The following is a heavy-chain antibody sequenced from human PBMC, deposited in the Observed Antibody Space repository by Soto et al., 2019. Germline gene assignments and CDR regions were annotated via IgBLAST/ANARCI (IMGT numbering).Heavy chain of an antibody. CDR2: IYYSGST. CDR1: GASMSSGGYY. CDR3: ARDRHNNFFDP. Sequence: QVQLQESGPGLVKPSQTLSLTCTVSGASMSSGGYYWTWIRQSPGKGLEWIGYIYYSGSTYYNPSLESRVAISLYTSRSQFSLTLHSVTAADTAIYYFARDRHNNFFDPWGQGTLVTVSS. V-gene: IGHV4-31*03. J-gene: IGHJ5*02. D-gene: IGHD6-6*01.